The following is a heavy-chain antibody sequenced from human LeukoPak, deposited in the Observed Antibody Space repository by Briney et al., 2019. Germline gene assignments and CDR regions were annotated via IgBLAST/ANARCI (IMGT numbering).Heavy chain of an antibody. CDR2: INTNTGNP. Sequence: ASVKVSCKASGYTFTSYAMNWVRQAPGQGLEWMGWINTNTGNPTYAQGFTGRFVFSLDTSVSTAYLQISSLKAEDTAVYYCAGGDYGDYYYGMDVWGQGTTVTVSS. J-gene: IGHJ6*02. CDR3: AGGDYGDYYYGMDV. CDR1: GYTFTSYA. V-gene: IGHV7-4-1*02. D-gene: IGHD4-17*01.